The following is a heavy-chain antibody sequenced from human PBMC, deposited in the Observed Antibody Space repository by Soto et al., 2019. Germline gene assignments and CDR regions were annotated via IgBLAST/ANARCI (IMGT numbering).Heavy chain of an antibody. CDR3: ARDLGIAAADDY. J-gene: IGHJ4*02. Sequence: SVKVSCKASGYTFTGYYMHWVRQAPGQGLEWMGWINPNSGGTNYAQKFQGRVTMTRDTSISTAYVELSRLRSDDTAVYYCARDLGIAAADDYWGQGTLVTVSS. V-gene: IGHV1-2*02. D-gene: IGHD6-13*01. CDR2: INPNSGGT. CDR1: GYTFTGYY.